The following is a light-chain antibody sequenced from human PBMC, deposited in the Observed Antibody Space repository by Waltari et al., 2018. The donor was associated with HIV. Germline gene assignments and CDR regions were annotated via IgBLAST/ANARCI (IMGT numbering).Light chain of an antibody. CDR1: SSDVGAYNF. V-gene: IGLV2-11*01. Sequence: QSALTQPRSVSGSPGQSVTISCTGTSSDVGAYNFVSWYQHHPGKVPKPIISDVNKRPSGVPDRFSGSKSGNTASLTISGLQAEDEADYYCCSYAGSYTLIFGGGTKLTVL. J-gene: IGLJ2*01. CDR2: DVN. CDR3: CSYAGSYTLI.